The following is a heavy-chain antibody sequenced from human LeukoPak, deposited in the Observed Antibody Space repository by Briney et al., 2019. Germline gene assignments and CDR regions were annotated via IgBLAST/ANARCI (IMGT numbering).Heavy chain of an antibody. J-gene: IGHJ4*02. CDR3: ASDRRDGYNWYDY. CDR1: GFTFDDYA. CDR2: ISGSGGST. D-gene: IGHD5-24*01. Sequence: GGSLRLSCAASGFTFDDYAMHWVRQAPGKGLEWVSAISGSGGSTYYADSVKGRFTISRDNSKNTLYLQMNSLRAEDTAVYYCASDRRDGYNWYDYWGQGTLVTVSS. V-gene: IGHV3-23*01.